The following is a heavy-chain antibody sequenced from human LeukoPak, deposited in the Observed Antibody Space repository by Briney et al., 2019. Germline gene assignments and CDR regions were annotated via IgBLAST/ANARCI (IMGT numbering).Heavy chain of an antibody. V-gene: IGHV4-34*01. CDR2: INHSGST. CDR3: ARGTYYYGSGYGMDV. J-gene: IGHJ6*02. D-gene: IGHD3-10*01. CDR1: GGSFSGYY. Sequence: SETLSLTCAVYGGSFSGYYWSWIRQPPGKGLEWIGEINHSGSTNYNPPLKSRVTISVDTSKNQLSLKLSSVTAADTAVYYCARGTYYYGSGYGMDVWGQGTTVTVSS.